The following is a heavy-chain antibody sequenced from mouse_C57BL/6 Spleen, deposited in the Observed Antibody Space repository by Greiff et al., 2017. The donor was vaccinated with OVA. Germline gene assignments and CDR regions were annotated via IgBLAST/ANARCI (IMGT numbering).Heavy chain of an antibody. D-gene: IGHD2-1*01. CDR3: ARGYYGNYGDY. Sequence: VQLQQSGAELAKPGASVKLSCKASGYTFTSYWMHWVKQRPGQGLEWIGYINPSSGYTKYNQTFKDKATLTADKSSSTAYMQLSSLTYEDTAVYYCARGYYGNYGDYWGQGTTLTVSS. CDR1: GYTFTSYW. J-gene: IGHJ2*01. CDR2: INPSSGYT. V-gene: IGHV1-7*01.